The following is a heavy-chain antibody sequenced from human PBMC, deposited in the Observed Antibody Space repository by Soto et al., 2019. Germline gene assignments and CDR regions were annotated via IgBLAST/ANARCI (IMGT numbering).Heavy chain of an antibody. V-gene: IGHV4-59*01. CDR2: IYYSGST. J-gene: IGHJ6*02. CDR3: ARIQVVYYDSSGYSSYGMDV. D-gene: IGHD3-22*01. Sequence: SETLSLTCTVSGGSISSYYWSWIRQPPGKGLEWIGYIYYSGSTNYNPSLKSRVTISVDTSKNQFSLKLSSVTAAGTAVYYCARIQVVYYDSSGYSSYGMDVWGQGTTVTVSS. CDR1: GGSISSYY.